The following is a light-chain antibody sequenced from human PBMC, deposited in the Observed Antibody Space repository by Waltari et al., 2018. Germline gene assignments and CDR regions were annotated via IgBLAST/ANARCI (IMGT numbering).Light chain of an antibody. CDR3: SSYTSSSTYV. V-gene: IGLV2-14*01. CDR1: SSDVGAYNY. CDR2: EVS. J-gene: IGLJ1*01. Sequence: QSALTQPASVSGSPGQSITISCTGTSSDVGAYNYVSWYQKHPGKFPKLMIYEVSNRPSGVSNRFSGSKSGNTASLTISGLQAEDEADYYCSSYTSSSTYVFGTGTSVTVL.